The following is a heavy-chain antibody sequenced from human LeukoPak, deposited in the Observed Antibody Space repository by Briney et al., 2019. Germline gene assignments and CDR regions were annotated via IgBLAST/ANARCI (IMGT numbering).Heavy chain of an antibody. V-gene: IGHV4-30-2*01. J-gene: IGHJ4*02. D-gene: IGHD6-19*01. CDR2: IYHSGST. CDR1: GGSSSSGGYS. CDR3: ARGYSSGQLDY. Sequence: PSETLSLTCAVSGGSSSSGGYSWSWIRQPPGKGLEWIGYIYHSGSTYYNPSLKSRVTISVDRSKNQFSLKLSSVTAADTAVYYCARGYSSGQLDYWGQGTLVTVSS.